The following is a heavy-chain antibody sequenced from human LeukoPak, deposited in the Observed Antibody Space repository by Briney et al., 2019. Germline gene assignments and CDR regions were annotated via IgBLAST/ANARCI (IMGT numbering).Heavy chain of an antibody. CDR1: GFTFSNYW. V-gene: IGHV3-74*01. Sequence: GGSLRLSCEASGFTFSNYWMHWVRQAPGKGLMWVTQISTDGSQTFYADSVKGRSTISRDNAKNTLFLQMDSLRPEDTAVYYCVRSLRSADFWGQGTLVTVSS. CDR3: VRSLRSADF. J-gene: IGHJ4*02. CDR2: ISTDGSQT.